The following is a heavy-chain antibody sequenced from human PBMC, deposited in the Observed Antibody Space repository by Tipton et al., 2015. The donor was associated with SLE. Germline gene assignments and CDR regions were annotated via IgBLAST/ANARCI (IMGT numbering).Heavy chain of an antibody. CDR3: ARSWVIAAAGLGDYFDY. CDR1: GGSISSSSYY. V-gene: IGHV4-39*07. CDR2: IYYSGST. Sequence: TLSLTCTVSGGSISSSSYYWGWIRQPPGKGLEWIGSIYYSGSTYYNPSLKSRVTISVDTSKNQFSLKLSSVTAADTAVYYCARSWVIAAAGLGDYFDYWGQGTLVTVSS. D-gene: IGHD6-13*01. J-gene: IGHJ4*02.